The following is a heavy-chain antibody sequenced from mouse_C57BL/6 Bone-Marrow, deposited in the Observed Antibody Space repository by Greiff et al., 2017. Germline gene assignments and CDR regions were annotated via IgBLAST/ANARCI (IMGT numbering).Heavy chain of an antibody. CDR2: IRLKSDNYAT. CDR1: GFTFSNYW. J-gene: IGHJ2*01. V-gene: IGHV6-3*01. CDR3: TAWDDY. D-gene: IGHD4-1*01. Sequence: EVKVEESGGGLVQPGGSMKLSCVASGFTFSNYWMNWVRQSPEQGLEWVAQIRLKSDNYATHYAESVKGRLTISRDDSISSVYLQMNNLRAEDTGIYYCTAWDDYWGQGTTLTVSS.